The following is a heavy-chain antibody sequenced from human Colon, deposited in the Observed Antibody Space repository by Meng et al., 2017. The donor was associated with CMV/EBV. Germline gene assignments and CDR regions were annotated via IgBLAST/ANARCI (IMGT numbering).Heavy chain of an antibody. CDR2: ISHEGSED. Sequence: LRLSCAASGFTLSTYGIHWVRQAPGKGLEWLALISHEGSEDYYADSVKGRFTMSRDNSKNTVHLQMNSLRPDDTAVYYCARWTGWFDPWGQGTPVTVSS. CDR3: ARWTGWFDP. CDR1: GFTLSTYG. J-gene: IGHJ5*02. D-gene: IGHD3/OR15-3a*01. V-gene: IGHV3-30*03.